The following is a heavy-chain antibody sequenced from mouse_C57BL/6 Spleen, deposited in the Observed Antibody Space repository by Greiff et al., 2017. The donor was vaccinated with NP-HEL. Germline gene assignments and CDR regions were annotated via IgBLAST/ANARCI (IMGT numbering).Heavy chain of an antibody. CDR2: ISSGSSTI. D-gene: IGHD2-14*01. CDR1: GFTFSDYG. V-gene: IGHV5-17*01. CDR3: ARQGT. Sequence: EVKVEESGGGLVKPGGSLKLSCAASGFTFSDYGMHWVRQAPEKGLEWVAYISSGSSTIYYADTVKGRFTISRDNAKNTLFLQMTSLRSEDTAMYYCARQGTWGQGTTLTVAS. J-gene: IGHJ2*01.